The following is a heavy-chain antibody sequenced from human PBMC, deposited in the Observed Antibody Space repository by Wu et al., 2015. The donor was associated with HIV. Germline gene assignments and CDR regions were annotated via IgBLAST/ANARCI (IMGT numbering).Heavy chain of an antibody. Sequence: QVQLVQSGAEVKKPGASVKVSCKASGYSFGSYDFKWVRQATGQGLEWMGWMNPKSGNTGYAKKFQGRVTMTSNNSISTAYMELSSLRSDDTAVYYCAREGVGSGSYYNAIGAFDIWGQGTMVTVSS. J-gene: IGHJ3*02. CDR3: AREGVGSGSYYNAIGAFDI. CDR2: MNPKSGNT. V-gene: IGHV1-8*01. D-gene: IGHD3-10*01. CDR1: GYSFGSYD.